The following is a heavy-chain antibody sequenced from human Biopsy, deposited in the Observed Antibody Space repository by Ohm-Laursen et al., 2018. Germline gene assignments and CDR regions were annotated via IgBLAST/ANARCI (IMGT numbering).Heavy chain of an antibody. CDR1: GGSISSDY. CDR3: ARATNSTGWPYYYFYGMDV. Sequence: PSETLSLTCTVSGGSISSDYWSWIRQTPGKGLEWIGYIYYNGSTNYNPSLKSRVTISVDTSKNQFSLRLNSVTAADTAVYYCARATNSTGWPYYYFYGMDVWGQGTTVTVSS. D-gene: IGHD2/OR15-2a*01. V-gene: IGHV4-59*01. CDR2: IYYNGST. J-gene: IGHJ6*02.